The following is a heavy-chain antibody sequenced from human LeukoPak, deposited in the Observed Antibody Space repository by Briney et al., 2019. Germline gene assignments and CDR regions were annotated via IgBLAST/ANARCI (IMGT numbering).Heavy chain of an antibody. Sequence: PSQTLSPTCTVSGGSVGSENSYWNWIRQPAGKGLEWIGRIYADGSSTYNPSLKSRVTILVDTSKNQFSLRLTSMTAADTAVYYCARGYYYRTWGQGRLVTVSS. J-gene: IGHJ4*02. CDR3: ARGYYYRT. CDR2: IYADGSS. D-gene: IGHD3-10*01. CDR1: GGSVGSENSY. V-gene: IGHV4-61*02.